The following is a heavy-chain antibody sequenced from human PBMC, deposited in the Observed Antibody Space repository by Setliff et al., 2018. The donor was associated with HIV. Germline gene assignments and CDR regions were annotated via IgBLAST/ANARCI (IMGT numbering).Heavy chain of an antibody. CDR2: IWYDGSNK. D-gene: IGHD6-19*01. CDR3: AKDLVRGIAVAGDSGRYYYYFDY. CDR1: TFTFTTSW. V-gene: IGHV3-30*02. J-gene: IGHJ4*02. Sequence: SGGSLRLSCAASTFTFTTSWMSWVRQAPGKGLEWVAVIWYDGSNKYYADSVKGRFTISRDNSKNTLYLQMNSLRAEDTAVYYCAKDLVRGIAVAGDSGRYYYYFDYWGQGTLVTVSS.